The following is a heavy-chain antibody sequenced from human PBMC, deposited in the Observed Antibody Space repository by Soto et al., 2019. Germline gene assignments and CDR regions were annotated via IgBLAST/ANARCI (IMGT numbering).Heavy chain of an antibody. Sequence: QTLSLTCAISGDSLFSNSAAWNWIRTSPSRGLEWLGRTYYGSKWFNNYALSVKSRITINPDTSKSQFSLQLNSVTPEDTAVYYWAMGDQGFDYWGNGTLVIVSS. CDR3: AMGDQGFDY. CDR2: TYYGSKWFN. D-gene: IGHD3-16*01. J-gene: IGHJ4*01. CDR1: GDSLFSNSAA. V-gene: IGHV6-1*01.